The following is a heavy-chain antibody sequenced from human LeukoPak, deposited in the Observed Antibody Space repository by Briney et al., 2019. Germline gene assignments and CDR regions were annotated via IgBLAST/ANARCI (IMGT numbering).Heavy chain of an antibody. Sequence: PSETLSLTCTVSGGSISSGGYYWSWIRQHPGKGLEWIGNIYYSGSTYYNPSLKSRVTISVDTSKNQFSLKLSSVTAADTAVYYCERAIVVVPAAIKGNSGSSSGGGYYFDYWGQGTLVTVSS. J-gene: IGHJ4*02. CDR3: ERAIVVVPAAIKGNSGSSSGGGYYFDY. CDR1: GGSISSGGYY. V-gene: IGHV4-31*03. D-gene: IGHD2-2*01. CDR2: IYYSGST.